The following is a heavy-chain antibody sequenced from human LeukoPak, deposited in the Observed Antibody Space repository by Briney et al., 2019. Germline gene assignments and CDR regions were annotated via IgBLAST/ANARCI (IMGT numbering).Heavy chain of an antibody. CDR2: ISYDGSNK. J-gene: IGHJ4*02. Sequence: GRSLRLSCAASGLTFSSYAMHWVRQAPGKGLEWVAVISYDGSNKYYADSVKGRFTISRDNSKNTLYLQMNSLRAEDTAVYYCARDPGQAYCGGDCYSGYFDYWGQGTLVTVSS. CDR1: GLTFSSYA. CDR3: ARDPGQAYCGGDCYSGYFDY. D-gene: IGHD2-21*02. V-gene: IGHV3-30-3*01.